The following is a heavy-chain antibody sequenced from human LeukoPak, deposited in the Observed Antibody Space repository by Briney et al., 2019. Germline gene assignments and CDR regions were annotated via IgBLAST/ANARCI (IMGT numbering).Heavy chain of an antibody. D-gene: IGHD3-10*01. V-gene: IGHV3-30*03. CDR3: ARGGTIGELRNYFDY. Sequence: GGSLRLSCAASGFTFSSYGMHWVRQAPGKGLEWVAVISYDGSNKYYADSVKGRFTISRDNSKSTLYLQMNSLRAEDTAVYYCARGGTIGELRNYFDYWGQGTLVTVSS. CDR2: ISYDGSNK. J-gene: IGHJ4*02. CDR1: GFTFSSYG.